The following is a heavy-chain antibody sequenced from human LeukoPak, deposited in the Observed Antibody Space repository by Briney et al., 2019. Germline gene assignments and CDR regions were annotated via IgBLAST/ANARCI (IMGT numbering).Heavy chain of an antibody. CDR1: GFTFDDYA. V-gene: IGHV3-9*01. J-gene: IGHJ4*02. CDR3: AKGINGSYYYYFNY. Sequence: GRCLRLSCAASGFTFDDYAMRWVRQAPGKGLGWVSGISWDSGSIGYADSVKGRFTISRDNAKNSLYLQMNSLRAEDTALHYCAKGINGSYYYYFNYWGQGTLATVSS. D-gene: IGHD1-26*01. CDR2: ISWDSGSI.